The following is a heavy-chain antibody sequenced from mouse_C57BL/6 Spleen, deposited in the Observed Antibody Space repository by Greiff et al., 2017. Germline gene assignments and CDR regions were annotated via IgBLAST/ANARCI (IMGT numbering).Heavy chain of an antibody. J-gene: IGHJ2*01. D-gene: IGHD4-1*02. Sequence: EVMLVESEGGLVQPGSSMKLSCTASGFTFSDYYMAWVRQVPEKGLEWVANINYDGSSTYYLDSLKSRFIISRDNAKNILYLQMSSLKSEDTATYYCARVLNWDGGFDYWGQGTTLTVSS. CDR3: ARVLNWDGGFDY. V-gene: IGHV5-16*01. CDR2: INYDGSST. CDR1: GFTFSDYY.